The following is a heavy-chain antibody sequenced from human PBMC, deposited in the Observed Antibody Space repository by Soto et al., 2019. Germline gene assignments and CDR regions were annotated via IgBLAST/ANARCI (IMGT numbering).Heavy chain of an antibody. D-gene: IGHD3-22*01. J-gene: IGHJ4*02. V-gene: IGHV4-31*03. Sequence: TLSLTCTVSGGSISSGGYYWSWIRQHPGKGLEWIGYIYYSGSTYYNPSLKSRVTISVDTSKNQFSLKLSSVTAADTAVYYCARTNYYDSSGYKPYYFDYWGQGTLVTVSS. CDR1: GGSISSGGYY. CDR2: IYYSGST. CDR3: ARTNYYDSSGYKPYYFDY.